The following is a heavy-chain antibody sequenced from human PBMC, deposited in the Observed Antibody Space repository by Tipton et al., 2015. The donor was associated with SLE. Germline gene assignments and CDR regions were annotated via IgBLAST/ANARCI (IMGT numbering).Heavy chain of an antibody. CDR2: ISAYNGNT. D-gene: IGHD6-13*01. J-gene: IGHJ4*02. CDR3: ARDRKSSSSWCPGY. Sequence: QSGAEVKKPGASVKVSCKASGYTFTSYGISWVRQAPGQGLEWMGWISAYNGNTNYAQRLQGRVTMTTDTSTNTAYMELRSLRSDDTAVYYCARDRKSSSSWCPGYWGQGTLVTVSS. V-gene: IGHV1-18*01. CDR1: GYTFTSYG.